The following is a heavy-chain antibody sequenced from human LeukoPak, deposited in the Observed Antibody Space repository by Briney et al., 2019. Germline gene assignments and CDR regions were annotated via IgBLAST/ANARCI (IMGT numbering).Heavy chain of an antibody. CDR2: ISGSGGST. D-gene: IGHD6-13*01. CDR1: GFTFSSYS. J-gene: IGHJ6*02. V-gene: IGHV3-23*01. CDR3: AKGYSSSWYYYGMDV. Sequence: GGSLRLSCAASGFTFSSYSMNWVRQAPGKGLEWVSAISGSGGSTYYADSVKGRFTISRDNSKNTLYLQMNSLRAEDTAVYYRAKGYSSSWYYYGMDVWGQGTTVTVSS.